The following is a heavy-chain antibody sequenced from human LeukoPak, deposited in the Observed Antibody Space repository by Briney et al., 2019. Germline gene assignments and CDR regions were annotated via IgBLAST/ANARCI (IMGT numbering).Heavy chain of an antibody. V-gene: IGHV3-33*01. Sequence: GRSLRLSCAASGFTSSSYGMHWVRQAPGKGLEWVAVIWYDGSNKYYADSVKGRFTISRDNSKNTLYLQMNSLRAEDTAVYYCARAPYSSGWVDYWGQGTLVTVSS. J-gene: IGHJ4*02. CDR2: IWYDGSNK. CDR1: GFTSSSYG. CDR3: ARAPYSSGWVDY. D-gene: IGHD6-19*01.